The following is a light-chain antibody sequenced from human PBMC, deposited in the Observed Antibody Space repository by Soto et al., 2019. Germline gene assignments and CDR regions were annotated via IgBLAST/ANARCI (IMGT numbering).Light chain of an antibody. V-gene: IGKV3-20*01. CDR2: GAS. CDR1: QSVSSSF. CDR3: QQYVSSLT. J-gene: IGKJ4*01. Sequence: EIVLTQSPGTLSLSPGERATLSCRASQSVSSSFLAWYQQKPDQAPRLLIYGASSRATGIPDRFSGSGSGTDFTLTISRLEPEDFAVYYCQQYVSSLTFGGGTKVEIX.